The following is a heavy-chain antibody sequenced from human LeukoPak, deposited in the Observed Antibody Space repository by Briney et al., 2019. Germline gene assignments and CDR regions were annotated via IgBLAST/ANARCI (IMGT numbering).Heavy chain of an antibody. CDR3: ARAGIAVADLYYYYYGMDV. Sequence: ASVKVSCKASGYTFTSYGISWVRQAPGQGLEWMGWISAYNGNTNYAQKLQGRVTMTTDTSTSTAYMELRSLRSDDTAVYYCARAGIAVADLYYYYYGMDVWGQGTTVTVSS. CDR2: ISAYNGNT. J-gene: IGHJ6*02. D-gene: IGHD6-19*01. V-gene: IGHV1-18*01. CDR1: GYTFTSYG.